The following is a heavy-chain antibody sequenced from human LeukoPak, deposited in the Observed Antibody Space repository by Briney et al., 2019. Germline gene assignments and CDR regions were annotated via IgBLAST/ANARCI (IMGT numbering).Heavy chain of an antibody. D-gene: IGHD2-2*01. V-gene: IGHV1-69*06. CDR1: GGTFGSYA. CDR2: IIPIFGTA. J-gene: IGHJ4*02. CDR3: ARDGRYCSSTSCSYFDY. Sequence: ASVKVSCKASGGTFGSYAISWVRQAPGQGLEWMGGIIPIFGTANYAQKFQGRVTITADKSTSTAYMELSSLRSEDTAVYYCARDGRYCSSTSCSYFDYWGQGTLVTVSS.